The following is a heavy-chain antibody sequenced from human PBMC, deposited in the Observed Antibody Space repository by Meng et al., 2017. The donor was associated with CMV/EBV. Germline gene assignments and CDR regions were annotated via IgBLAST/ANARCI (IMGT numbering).Heavy chain of an antibody. CDR2: TNRGDSVI. CDR3: TKDQGISGYSMDV. CDR1: TFTLSNHD. Sequence: GESLKISCSSSTFTLSNHDMNWVRQAPGKGLEWLSHTNRGDSVIAYADSVRGRFTISRDIAKNSLYLQMNSLRVEDTALYYCTKDQGISGYSMDVWGQGTTVTVSS. V-gene: IGHV3-48*03. D-gene: IGHD3-3*01. J-gene: IGHJ6*02.